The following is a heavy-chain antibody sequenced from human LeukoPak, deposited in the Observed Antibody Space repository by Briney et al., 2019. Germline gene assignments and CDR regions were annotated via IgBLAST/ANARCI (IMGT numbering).Heavy chain of an antibody. V-gene: IGHV1-18*01. CDR1: GYIFTTYG. D-gene: IGHD5-18*01. CDR3: ARGGVYSYGHEAFDI. J-gene: IGHJ3*02. CDR2: INTYNGNT. Sequence: ASVKVSCKASGYIFTTYGVSWVRQAPGQGLEWMGWINTYNGNTNYAQKFQGRVTITTDESTSTAYMELSSLGSEDTAVYYCARGGVYSYGHEAFDIWGQGTMVTVSS.